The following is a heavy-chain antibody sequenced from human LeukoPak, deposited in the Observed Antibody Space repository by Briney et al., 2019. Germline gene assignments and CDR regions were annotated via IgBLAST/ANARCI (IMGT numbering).Heavy chain of an antibody. Sequence: SETLSLTCSVSGASITNYYWSWIRQAPGKGLEWIGYIYYSGNTNTYNPCLKSRATISLYTSRKYFSLELRSVTAADTAVYYCARGGSYGAYLDYWGQGALVIVSS. CDR2: IYYSGNT. J-gene: IGHJ4*02. CDR3: ARGGSYGAYLDY. V-gene: IGHV4-59*01. D-gene: IGHD1-26*01. CDR1: GASITNYY.